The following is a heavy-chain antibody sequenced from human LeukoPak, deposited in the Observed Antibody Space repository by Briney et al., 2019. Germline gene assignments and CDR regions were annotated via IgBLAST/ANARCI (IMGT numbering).Heavy chain of an antibody. CDR2: IIPILGIA. J-gene: IGHJ3*02. D-gene: IGHD3-10*01. CDR1: GGTFSSYA. CDR3: ARGGTMVRGVIDAFDI. Sequence: SVKVSCKASGGTFSSYAISWVRQAPGQGLEWMGRIIPILGIANYAQKFQGRVTITADKSTSTAYMELSSLRSEDTAVYYCARGGTMVRGVIDAFDIWGQGTMVTVSS. V-gene: IGHV1-69*04.